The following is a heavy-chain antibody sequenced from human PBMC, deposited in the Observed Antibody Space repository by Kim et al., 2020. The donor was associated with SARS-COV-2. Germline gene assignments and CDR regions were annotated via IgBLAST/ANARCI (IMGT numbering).Heavy chain of an antibody. D-gene: IGHD2-15*01. CDR1: GFTFSSYA. V-gene: IGHV3-30*04. J-gene: IGHJ6*01. Sequence: GGSLRLSCAASGFTFSSYAMHWVRQAPGKGLEWVAVISYDGSNKYYVDSVKGRFTISRDNSKNTLYLQMNSLRAEDTAVYYCARGGYCSGGSCYSDYGM. CDR3: ARGGYCSGGSCYSDYGM. CDR2: ISYDGSNK.